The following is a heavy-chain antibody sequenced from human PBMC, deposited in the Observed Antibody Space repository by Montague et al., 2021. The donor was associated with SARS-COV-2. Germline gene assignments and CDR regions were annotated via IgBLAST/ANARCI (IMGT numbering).Heavy chain of an antibody. CDR2: NYYSGST. Sequence: SETLSLTCTVSGGSISFYYWSWIRQPPGQGLEWIGYNYYSGSTNYNPSLQSRVTISVDTSKNQLSLKLSSVTAADTAVYYCARVPGVWSGYEKGPHWGAYCNYYMDVWGKGTTVTVSS. CDR1: GGSISFYY. D-gene: IGHD3-3*01. CDR3: ARVPGVWSGYEKGPHWGAYCNYYMDV. J-gene: IGHJ6*03. V-gene: IGHV4-59*01.